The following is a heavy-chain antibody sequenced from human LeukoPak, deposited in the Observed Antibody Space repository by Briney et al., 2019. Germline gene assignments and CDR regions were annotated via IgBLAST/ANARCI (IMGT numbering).Heavy chain of an antibody. CDR3: AREPDYYGSGRFDAFDI. V-gene: IGHV6-1*01. Sequence: SQTLSLTCAISGDSVSSNSAAWNWIRQSPSRGLEWLGRTYYGSKWYNDYAVSVKSRITINPDTSKNQFSLQLNSVTPEDTAVCYCAREPDYYGSGRFDAFDIWGQGTMVTVSS. J-gene: IGHJ3*02. CDR1: GDSVSSNSAA. D-gene: IGHD3-10*01. CDR2: TYYGSKWYN.